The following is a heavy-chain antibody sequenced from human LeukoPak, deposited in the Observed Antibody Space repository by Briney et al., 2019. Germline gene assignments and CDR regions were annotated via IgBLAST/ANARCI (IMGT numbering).Heavy chain of an antibody. D-gene: IGHD3-10*01. CDR1: GYTFTSYD. CDR3: ARGPSLGSYYNGFDP. V-gene: IGHV1-8*01. J-gene: IGHJ5*02. CDR2: MKPNSGDT. Sequence: GASVKVSCKASGYTFTSYDINWVRQATGQGLEWMGRMKPNSGDTVYAQRFQGRVTVTLNTSISTAYMELSSLRSEDTAVYYCARGPSLGSYYNGFDPWGQGTLVTVSS.